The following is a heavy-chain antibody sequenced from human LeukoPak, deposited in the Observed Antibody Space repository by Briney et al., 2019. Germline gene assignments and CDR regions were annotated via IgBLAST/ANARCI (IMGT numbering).Heavy chain of an antibody. J-gene: IGHJ6*03. CDR1: EFTFSNYT. V-gene: IGHV3-21*04. CDR3: ARVRKRRELDWSRRSHDYYYYYMDV. D-gene: IGHD2-2*01. CDR2: ISSSSRYI. Sequence: GGSLRLSCADSEFTFSNYTMTWVRQAPGKGLKWISSISSSSRYIFYADSVKGRFTISRDNARNSVFLQMNGLRAGDTAVYYCARVRKRRELDWSRRSHDYYYYYMDVWGKGTAVTISS.